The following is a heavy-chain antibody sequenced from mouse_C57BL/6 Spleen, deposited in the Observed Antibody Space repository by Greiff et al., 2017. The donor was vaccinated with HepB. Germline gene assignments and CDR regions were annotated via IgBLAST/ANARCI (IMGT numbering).Heavy chain of an antibody. D-gene: IGHD2-1*01. V-gene: IGHV1-66*01. CDR2: IYPGSGNT. J-gene: IGHJ4*01. CDR3: APIYYGNYDYAMDY. CDR1: GYSFTSYY. Sequence: VQLQESGPELVKPGASVKISCKASGYSFTSYYIHWVKQRPGQGLEWIGWIYPGSGNTKYNEKFKGKATLTADTSSSTAYMQLSSLTSEDSAVYYCAPIYYGNYDYAMDYWGQGTSVTVSS.